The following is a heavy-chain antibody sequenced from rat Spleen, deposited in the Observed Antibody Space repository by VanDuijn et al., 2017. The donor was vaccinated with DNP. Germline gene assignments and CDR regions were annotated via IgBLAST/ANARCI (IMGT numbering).Heavy chain of an antibody. J-gene: IGHJ3*01. Sequence: EVQLVESGGGLVQPGRSLKLSCAASGFTFSDYYMAWVRQAPKKGLEWVASISYEGSSTYYGDSVKGRFTISRDNAKSTLYLQMNSLRSEDTATYYCERQGEFGVNWFAYWGQGTLVTVSS. CDR3: ERQGEFGVNWFAY. D-gene: IGHD4-3*01. V-gene: IGHV5-22*01. CDR1: GFTFSDYY. CDR2: ISYEGSST.